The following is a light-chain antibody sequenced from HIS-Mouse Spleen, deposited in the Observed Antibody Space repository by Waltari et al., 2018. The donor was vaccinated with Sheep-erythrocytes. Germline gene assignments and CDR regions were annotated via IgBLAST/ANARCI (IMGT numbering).Light chain of an antibody. V-gene: IGLV1-47*01. Sequence: QSVLTQPPSASGPPGPRVTISCSGSSSNLGRNYVHLYKQLPGTAPKLLIYRNNQRPSGVPDRFSGSKSGTSASLAISGLRSEDEADYYCAAWDDSLSGNWVFGGGTKLTVL. CDR1: SSNLGRNY. CDR3: AAWDDSLSGNWV. J-gene: IGLJ3*02. CDR2: RNN.